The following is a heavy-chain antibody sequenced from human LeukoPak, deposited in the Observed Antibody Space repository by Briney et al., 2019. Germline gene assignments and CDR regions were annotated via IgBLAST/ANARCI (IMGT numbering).Heavy chain of an antibody. CDR3: ARRLYSTGWYTLDY. J-gene: IGHJ4*02. D-gene: IGHD6-19*01. V-gene: IGHV3-23*01. Sequence: PGGSLRLSCAASGFTFGNYAMSWVRQAPGKGLEWVSGISASTYYAASVKGRFTISRDNSKNTLYLQMNSLRAEDTAIYYCARRLYSTGWYTLDYWGQGTLVTVSS. CDR2: ISAST. CDR1: GFTFGNYA.